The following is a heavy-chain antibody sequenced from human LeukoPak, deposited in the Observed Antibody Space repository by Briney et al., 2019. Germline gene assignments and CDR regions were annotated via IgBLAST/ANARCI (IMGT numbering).Heavy chain of an antibody. Sequence: ASVKVSCKASGGTFSSYTISWVRQAPGQGLEWMGWINPHRGGTNYTQKFQGRVTMTRDTSISTAYMEPSRLRSDDTAVYYCARDQGWFGVSDAFDMWGQGTMVTVSS. V-gene: IGHV1-2*02. CDR1: GGTFSSYT. D-gene: IGHD3-10*01. CDR2: INPHRGGT. J-gene: IGHJ3*02. CDR3: ARDQGWFGVSDAFDM.